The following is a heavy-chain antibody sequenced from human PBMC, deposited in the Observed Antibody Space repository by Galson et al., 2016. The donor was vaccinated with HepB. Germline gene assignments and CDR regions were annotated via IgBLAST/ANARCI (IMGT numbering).Heavy chain of an antibody. CDR2: ISSGSSYI. J-gene: IGHJ3*02. D-gene: IGHD6-13*01. CDR1: GFTFASYA. Sequence: SLRLSCAASGFTFASYAMSWVRQAPGKGLEWVSSISSGSSYIYYADSVKGRFTISRDNVKKSLYLQMNSLRPEDTAVYDYARVRAQQLLDAFDIWGQGTTVTVSS. CDR3: ARVRAQQLLDAFDI. V-gene: IGHV3-21*01.